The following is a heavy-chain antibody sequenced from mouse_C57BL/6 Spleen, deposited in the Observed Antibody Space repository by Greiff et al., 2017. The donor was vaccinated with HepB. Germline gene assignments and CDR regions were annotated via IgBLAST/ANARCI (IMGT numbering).Heavy chain of an antibody. Sequence: QVQLQQPGAELVKPGASVKMSCKASGYTFTSYWTTWVKQRPGQGLEWIGDIYPGSGSTNYNEKFKSKATLTVDTSSSTAYMQLSSLTSEDSAVYYCAIYYGNYEGAMDYWGQGTSVTVSS. CDR3: AIYYGNYEGAMDY. CDR1: GYTFTSYW. CDR2: IYPGSGST. D-gene: IGHD2-1*01. J-gene: IGHJ4*01. V-gene: IGHV1-55*01.